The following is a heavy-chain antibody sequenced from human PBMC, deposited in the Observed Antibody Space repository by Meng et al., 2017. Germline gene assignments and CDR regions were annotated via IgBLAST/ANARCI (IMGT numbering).Heavy chain of an antibody. Sequence: GESLKISYAASGFTFSSYAMSWVRQAPGKGLEWVSAISGSGGSTYYADSVKGRFTISRDNSKNTLYLQMNSLRAEDTAVYYCAKDLSGLGATVTTFDYWGQGTLVTVSS. V-gene: IGHV3-23*01. CDR2: ISGSGGST. J-gene: IGHJ4*02. CDR3: AKDLSGLGATVTTFDY. CDR1: GFTFSSYA. D-gene: IGHD4-17*01.